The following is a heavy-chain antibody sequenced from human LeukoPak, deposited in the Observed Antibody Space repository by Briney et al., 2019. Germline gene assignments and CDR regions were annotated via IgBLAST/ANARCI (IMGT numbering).Heavy chain of an antibody. CDR1: GFTFSSYA. D-gene: IGHD3-16*01. J-gene: IGHJ1*01. CDR2: ISVSGGST. V-gene: IGHV3-23*01. Sequence: GGSLRLSCAASGFTFSSYAMSWVRQAPGKGLEWVSAISVSGGSTYYADSVKGRFTISRDNSKNTLYLQMNSLRAEDTAVYYCAKGGGGAIARYQHWGQGTLVTVSS. CDR3: AKGGGGAIARYQH.